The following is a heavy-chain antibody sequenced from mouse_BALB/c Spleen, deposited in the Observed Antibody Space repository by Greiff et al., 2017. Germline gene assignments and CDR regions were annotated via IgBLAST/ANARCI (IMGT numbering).Heavy chain of an antibody. Sequence: EVQLQQSGAELVKPGASVKLSCTASGFNIKDTYMHWVKQRPEQGLEWIGRIDPANGNTKYDPKFQGKATITADTSSNTAYLQLSSLTSEDSAVYYCTKDYYGSSWDYWGQGTTLTVSS. CDR3: TKDYYGSSWDY. D-gene: IGHD1-1*01. V-gene: IGHV14-3*02. CDR1: GFNIKDTY. J-gene: IGHJ2*01. CDR2: IDPANGNT.